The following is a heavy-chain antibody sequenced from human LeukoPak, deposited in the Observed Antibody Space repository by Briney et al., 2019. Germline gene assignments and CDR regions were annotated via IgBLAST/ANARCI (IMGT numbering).Heavy chain of an antibody. D-gene: IGHD1-26*01. V-gene: IGHV1-58*02. J-gene: IGHJ3*02. CDR2: IVVGSGNT. CDR1: GFTFTSSA. Sequence: ASVKVSCKASGFTFTSSAMQWVRQARGQRLEWIGWIVVGSGNTNYAQKFQERVTITRDMSTSTAYMELSSLRSEDTAVYYCAAVPSVGATGDAFDIWGQGTMVTVSS. CDR3: AAVPSVGATGDAFDI.